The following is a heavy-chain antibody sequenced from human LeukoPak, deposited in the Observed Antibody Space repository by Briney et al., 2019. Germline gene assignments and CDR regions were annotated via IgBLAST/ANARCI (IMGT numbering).Heavy chain of an antibody. D-gene: IGHD4-17*01. J-gene: IGHJ3*02. V-gene: IGHV1-69*01. CDR2: IIPIFGTA. CDR1: GGTFSSYA. CDR3: ARANKDYGDYGDPDAFDI. Sequence: SVKVSCKASGGTFSSYAISWVRQAPGQGLEWMGGIIPIFGTANYAQKFQGRVTITADESTSTTYMELSSLRSEDTAVYYCARANKDYGDYGDPDAFDIWGQGTMVTVSS.